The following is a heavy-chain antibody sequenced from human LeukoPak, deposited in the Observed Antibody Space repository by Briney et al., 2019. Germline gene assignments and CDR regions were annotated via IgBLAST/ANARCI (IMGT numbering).Heavy chain of an antibody. V-gene: IGHV3-48*01. CDR3: ARGAYYYED. Sequence: GGSLRLSCAASGFTFSSHSVNWVRQAPGKGLEWVSYISSSSSTIYYADSVKGRFTISRDNAKNSLYLQMNSLRAEDTTVYYCARGAYYYEDWGQGTLVTVSS. CDR2: ISSSSSTI. J-gene: IGHJ4*02. D-gene: IGHD3-22*01. CDR1: GFTFSSHS.